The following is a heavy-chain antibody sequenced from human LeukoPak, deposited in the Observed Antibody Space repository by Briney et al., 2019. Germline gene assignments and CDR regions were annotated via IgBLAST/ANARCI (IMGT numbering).Heavy chain of an antibody. Sequence: SETLSLTCAVYGGSFSGYYWSWIRQPPGKGPEWIGEINHSGSTNYNPSLKSRVTISVDTSKNQFSLKLSSVTAADTAVYYCARGYGSGTDYWGQGTLVTVSS. V-gene: IGHV4-34*01. D-gene: IGHD3-10*01. CDR2: INHSGST. J-gene: IGHJ4*02. CDR3: ARGYGSGTDY. CDR1: GGSFSGYY.